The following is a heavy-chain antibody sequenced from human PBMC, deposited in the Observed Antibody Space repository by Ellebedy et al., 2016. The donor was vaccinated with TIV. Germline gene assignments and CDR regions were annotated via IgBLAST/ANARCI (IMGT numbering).Heavy chain of an antibody. Sequence: PGGSLRLSCAASGFTFSSYAMSWVRQAPGKGLEWVSSISGSGGSTYYADSVKGRFTISRDNSKNTLYLQMNNLRAEDTAVYYCAKDYSGLRGLDVWGQGTTVTVSS. CDR3: AKDYSGLRGLDV. V-gene: IGHV3-23*01. CDR2: ISGSGGST. CDR1: GFTFSSYA. D-gene: IGHD5-12*01. J-gene: IGHJ6*02.